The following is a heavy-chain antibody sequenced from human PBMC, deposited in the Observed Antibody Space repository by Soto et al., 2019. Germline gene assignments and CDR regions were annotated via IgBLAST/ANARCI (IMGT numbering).Heavy chain of an antibody. V-gene: IGHV3-30-3*01. CDR3: ARDSKRRDVLRFLEWLSYYYYYGMDV. Sequence: GGSLRLSCAASGFTFSSYAMHWVRQAPGKGLEWVAVISYDGSNKYYADSVKGRFTISRDNSKNTLYLQMNSLRAEDTAVYYCARDSKRRDVLRFLEWLSYYYYYGMDVWGQGTTVTVSS. J-gene: IGHJ6*02. CDR1: GFTFSSYA. CDR2: ISYDGSNK. D-gene: IGHD3-3*01.